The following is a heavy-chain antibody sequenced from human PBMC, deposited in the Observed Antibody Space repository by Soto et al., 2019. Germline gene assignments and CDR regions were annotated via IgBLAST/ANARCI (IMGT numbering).Heavy chain of an antibody. CDR3: ARSPYGSSSWGPRAEYFQH. J-gene: IGHJ1*01. CDR2: INPSGGST. D-gene: IGHD6-6*01. Sequence: ASVKVSCKASGYTFTSYYMHWVRQAPGQGLEWMGIINPSGGSTSYAQKFQGRVTMTRDTSTSTVYRELSSLRSEDTAVYYCARSPYGSSSWGPRAEYFQHWGQGTLVTVSS. CDR1: GYTFTSYY. V-gene: IGHV1-46*01.